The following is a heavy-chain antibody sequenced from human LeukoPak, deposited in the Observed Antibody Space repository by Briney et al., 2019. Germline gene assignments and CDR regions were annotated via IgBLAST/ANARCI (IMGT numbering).Heavy chain of an antibody. CDR1: GFTFSSYE. V-gene: IGHV3-48*03. CDR2: ISSSGSTI. J-gene: IGHJ4*02. D-gene: IGHD3-10*01. Sequence: GGSLRLSCAASGFTFSSYEMNWVRQAPGKGLEWVSYISSSGSTIYYADSVKGRFTISRDNAKNSLYLQMNSLRAEDTAVYYCARGRTMVRGVRPYFDYWGQGTLVTVSS. CDR3: ARGRTMVRGVRPYFDY.